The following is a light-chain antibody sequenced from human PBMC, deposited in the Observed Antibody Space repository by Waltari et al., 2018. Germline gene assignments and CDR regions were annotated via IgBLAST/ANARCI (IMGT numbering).Light chain of an antibody. CDR2: DES. Sequence: EIVLTQSPGTLSLSPGERATLSCRASQSVSSSYLTWYRQRPGQAPRLLIYDESSRATGIPDRFSGRGSGTDFTLTISRLEPEDFAVYYCQQYGSSPLTFGGGTKVEIK. V-gene: IGKV3-20*01. J-gene: IGKJ4*01. CDR3: QQYGSSPLT. CDR1: QSVSSSY.